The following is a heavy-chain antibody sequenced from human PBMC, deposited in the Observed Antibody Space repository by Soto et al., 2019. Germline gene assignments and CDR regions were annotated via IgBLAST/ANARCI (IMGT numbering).Heavy chain of an antibody. CDR3: ARDQSSTSCYDH. CDR1: GGSISSYY. CDR2: IYYSGST. Sequence: PSETLSLTCTVSGGSISSYYWTWIRQPPGKGLEWIGYIYYSGSTNYNPSLKSRVTISVDTSKNQFSLKLSSVTAADTAVYYCARDQSSTSCYDHWGQGTLVTVS. D-gene: IGHD2-2*01. J-gene: IGHJ4*02. V-gene: IGHV4-59*01.